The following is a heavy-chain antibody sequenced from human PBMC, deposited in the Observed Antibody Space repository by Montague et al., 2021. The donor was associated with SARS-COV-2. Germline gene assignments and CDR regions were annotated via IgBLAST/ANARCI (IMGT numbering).Heavy chain of an antibody. CDR3: SRVRHSGTIFGVAVIDGFDY. CDR2: NYYSGRT. D-gene: IGHD3-3*01. CDR1: GGSITSYY. Sequence: SETLSLTCAVYGGSITSYYWSWIRQPPGKGLEWIGYNYYSGRTNYNTSFQGRVNISFETSTNHFSLKMFSLTTADTAVFYCSRVRHSGTIFGVAVIDGFDYWGQGALVTVSS. V-gene: IGHV4-59*01. J-gene: IGHJ4*02.